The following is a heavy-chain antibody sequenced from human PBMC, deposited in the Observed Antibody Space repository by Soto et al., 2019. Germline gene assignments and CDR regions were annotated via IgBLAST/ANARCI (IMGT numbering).Heavy chain of an antibody. V-gene: IGHV3-23*01. CDR3: AKEQVAGRPGDAFDI. Sequence: EVQLLESGGGLVQPGGSLRLSCAASGSTFSSYAMSWVRQAPGKGLEWVSAVSGSGGSRYYADSLKGRFTISRDNSKNTLYLQMNSLRAEDTAVYYCAKEQVAGRPGDAFDIWGQGTMVTVSS. CDR2: VSGSGGSR. D-gene: IGHD6-19*01. CDR1: GSTFSSYA. J-gene: IGHJ3*02.